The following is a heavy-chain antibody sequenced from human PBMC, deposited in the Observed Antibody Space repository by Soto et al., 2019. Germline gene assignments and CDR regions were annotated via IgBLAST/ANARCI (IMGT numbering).Heavy chain of an antibody. CDR2: IYYSGST. CDR3: ARRGSSSWYGY. D-gene: IGHD6-13*01. CDR1: GGSISSSSYY. J-gene: IGHJ4*02. V-gene: IGHV4-39*01. Sequence: QLQLQESGPGLVKPSETLSLTCTVSGGSISSSSYYWGWIRQPPGKGLEWIGSIYYSGSTYYNPSLKSRVTISVDTSKNQFSLKLSSVTAADTAVYYCARRGSSSWYGYWGQGTRVTVSS.